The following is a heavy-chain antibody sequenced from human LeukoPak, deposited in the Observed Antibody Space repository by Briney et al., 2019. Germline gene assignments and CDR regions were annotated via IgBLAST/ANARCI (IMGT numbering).Heavy chain of an antibody. D-gene: IGHD3-3*01. CDR3: LRDAPWRPYDLYH. CDR2: ISSGSSAI. Sequence: PGGSLRLSCAASGFTFSSYSMNWVRQAPGKGREGVSYISSGSSAIYYADSVKGRFTISRDNARNSLYLQINSLRAEDPAVDYSLRDAPWRPYDLYHWRKGNVVPVSS. V-gene: IGHV3-48*01. J-gene: IGHJ1*01. CDR1: GFTFSSYS.